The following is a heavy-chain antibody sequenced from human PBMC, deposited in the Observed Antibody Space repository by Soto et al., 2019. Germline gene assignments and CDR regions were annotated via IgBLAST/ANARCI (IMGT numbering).Heavy chain of an antibody. CDR2: IIPIFGTA. J-gene: IGHJ4*02. Sequence: QVQLAQSGAEVKKPGSSVKVSCKASGGTFSSYAISWVRQAPGQGLECMGGIIPIFGTANYAQKFQGRVTITADESTSTAYMELSSLRSEDTAVYYCARAKASVTTPAVYFDYWGQGTLVTVSS. CDR1: GGTFSSYA. V-gene: IGHV1-69*01. CDR3: ARAKASVTTPAVYFDY. D-gene: IGHD4-17*01.